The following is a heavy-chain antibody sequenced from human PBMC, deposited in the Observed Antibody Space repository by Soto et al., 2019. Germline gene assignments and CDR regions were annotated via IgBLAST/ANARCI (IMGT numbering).Heavy chain of an antibody. V-gene: IGHV1-2*02. D-gene: IGHD5-18*01. CDR3: ARALRVAMGYSYGRFDY. CDR2: INPNSGGT. J-gene: IGHJ4*02. CDR1: GYTFTGYY. Sequence: QVQLVQSGAEVKKPGASVKVSCKASGYTFTGYYMHWVRQAPGQGLEWMGWINPNSGGTNYAQKFQGRVTMTRDTSISTAYMELSRLRSDDTAVYYCARALRVAMGYSYGRFDYWGQGPLVTVSS.